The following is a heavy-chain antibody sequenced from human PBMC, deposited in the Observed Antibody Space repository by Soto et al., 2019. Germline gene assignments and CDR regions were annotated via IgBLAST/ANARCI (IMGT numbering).Heavy chain of an antibody. CDR1: GFTFSSYA. J-gene: IGHJ4*02. Sequence: QVQLVESGGGVVQPGRSLRLSCAASGFTFSSYAMHWVRQAPGKGLEWVSVISYDGSNKYYADSVKGRFTISRDNSKNTLYLQMNSLRAEDTAVYYCARETHLVGIAAAGYLDYWGQGTLVTVSS. CDR3: ARETHLVGIAAAGYLDY. D-gene: IGHD6-13*01. CDR2: ISYDGSNK. V-gene: IGHV3-30-3*01.